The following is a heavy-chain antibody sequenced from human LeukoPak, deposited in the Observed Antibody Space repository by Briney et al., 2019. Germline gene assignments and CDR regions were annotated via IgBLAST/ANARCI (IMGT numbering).Heavy chain of an antibody. J-gene: IGHJ4*02. Sequence: PSETLSLTCTVSGGSTSSSSYYWGWIRQPPGKGLEWIGSIYYSGSTYYNPSLKSRVTISVDTSKNQFSLKLSSVTAADTAVYYCARDRERFRWLQLFDYWGQGTLVTVSS. CDR1: GGSTSSSSYY. CDR3: ARDRERFRWLQLFDY. V-gene: IGHV4-39*07. CDR2: IYYSGST. D-gene: IGHD5-24*01.